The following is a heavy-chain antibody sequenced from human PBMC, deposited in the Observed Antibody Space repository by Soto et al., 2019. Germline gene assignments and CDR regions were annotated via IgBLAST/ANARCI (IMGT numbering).Heavy chain of an antibody. V-gene: IGHV1-69*12. J-gene: IGHJ4*02. CDR2: IIPIFGTA. CDR1: GGTFSSYA. Sequence: QVQLVQSGAEVKKPGSSVKVSCKASGGTFSSYAISWVRQAPGQGLEWMGGIIPIFGTADYAQKFQGRVTITADDSTSTAYMELSSLRSEDTAVYYCAGDGGVYDYSPFDYWGQGTLVTVSS. D-gene: IGHD4-4*01. CDR3: AGDGGVYDYSPFDY.